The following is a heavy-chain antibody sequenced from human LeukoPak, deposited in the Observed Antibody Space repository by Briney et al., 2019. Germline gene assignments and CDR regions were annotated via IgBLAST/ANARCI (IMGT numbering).Heavy chain of an antibody. D-gene: IGHD5-18*01. Sequence: GGSLRLSCAASGFTFSSYAMSWVRQAPGKGLEWVSAISGSGGSTYYADSVKGRFTISRDNSKNTLYLQMNSLRAEDTAVYYCAKAPWIQLWLPADYWGQGTLVTVSS. CDR3: AKAPWIQLWLPADY. CDR1: GFTFSSYA. CDR2: ISGSGGST. V-gene: IGHV3-23*01. J-gene: IGHJ4*02.